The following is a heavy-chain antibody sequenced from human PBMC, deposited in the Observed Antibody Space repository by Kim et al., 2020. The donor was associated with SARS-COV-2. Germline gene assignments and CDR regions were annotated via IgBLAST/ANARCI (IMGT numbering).Heavy chain of an antibody. Sequence: RVTISVDTSKNQFSLKLSSVTAADTAVYYCARDSYYDGSSGYEDDDAFDIWGQGTMVTVSS. J-gene: IGHJ3*02. CDR3: ARDSYYDGSSGYEDDDAFDI. V-gene: IGHV4-59*01. D-gene: IGHD3-22*01.